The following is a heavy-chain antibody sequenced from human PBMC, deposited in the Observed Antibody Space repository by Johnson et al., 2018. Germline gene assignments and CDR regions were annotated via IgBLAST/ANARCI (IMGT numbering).Heavy chain of an antibody. CDR2: ISSSSSTI. CDR1: GFTLSSYS. J-gene: IGHJ2*01. D-gene: IGHD5-24*01. V-gene: IGHV3-48*02. CDR3: ARGATIGWIDL. Sequence: VQLVESGGGLVQPGGSLRLSCAASGFTLSSYSMNWVRQAPGKGLEWVSYISSSSSTIYYADSVMGRFTISRDNAKNSLYLQMNSLSDDDTAAYYCARGATIGWIDLWGRGTLVTVSS.